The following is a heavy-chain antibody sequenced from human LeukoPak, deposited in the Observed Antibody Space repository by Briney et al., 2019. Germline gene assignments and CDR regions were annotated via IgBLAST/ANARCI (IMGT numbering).Heavy chain of an antibody. V-gene: IGHV4-59*01. CDR2: IYYSGST. Sequence: PSETLSLTCTVSGGSISSYYWSWIRQPPGKGLEWLGYIYYSGSTNYNPSLKSRVTISVDTSKNQFSLKLSSVTAADTAVYYCAMVRGVIMSAANWFDPWGQGTLVTVSS. CDR3: AMVRGVIMSAANWFDP. J-gene: IGHJ5*02. D-gene: IGHD3-10*01. CDR1: GGSISSYY.